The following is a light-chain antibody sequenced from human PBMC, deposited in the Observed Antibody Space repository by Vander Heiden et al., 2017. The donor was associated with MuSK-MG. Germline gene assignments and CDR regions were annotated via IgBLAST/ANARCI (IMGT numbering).Light chain of an antibody. J-gene: IGKJ2*01. CDR2: AVS. V-gene: IGKV1-39*01. CDR1: QSISSY. Sequence: DIQITQSPSSLSASVGDRVTITCRASQSISSYLNWYQQKPGKAPKLLIYAVSNLQSGVPSRFSGGTSGTDFTLTMSSLQPEDFTTYYCQQSYGTSYTFAQGTKLGI. CDR3: QQSYGTSYT.